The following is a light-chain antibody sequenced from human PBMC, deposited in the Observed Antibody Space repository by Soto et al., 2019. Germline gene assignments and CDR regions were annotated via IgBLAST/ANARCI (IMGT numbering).Light chain of an antibody. CDR3: QQYGTSPLT. V-gene: IGKV3-20*01. CDR2: AAS. J-gene: IGKJ4*01. CDR1: QSVSINF. Sequence: EIVLTQSPGTLSLSPGERATLSCRASQSVSINFLAWYQQKPGQAPRLLIYAASSRATGIPDRFSGSGSGTDFTITISRLEPEDFALYYCQQYGTSPLTFGGGTRVEVK.